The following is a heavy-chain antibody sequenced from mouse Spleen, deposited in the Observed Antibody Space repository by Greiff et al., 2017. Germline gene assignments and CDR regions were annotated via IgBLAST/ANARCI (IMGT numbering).Heavy chain of an antibody. CDR2: IDPSDSET. CDR3: ARGHYYDGSYYAMDY. CDR1: GYTFTSYW. Sequence: QVQLQQPGAELVRPGSSVKLSCKASGYTFTSYWMHWVKQRPIQGLEWIGNIDPSDSETHYNQKFKDKATLTVDKSSSTAYMQLSSLTSEDSAVYYCARGHYYDGSYYAMDYWGQGTSVTVSS. D-gene: IGHD1-1*01. J-gene: IGHJ4*01. V-gene: IGHV1-52*01.